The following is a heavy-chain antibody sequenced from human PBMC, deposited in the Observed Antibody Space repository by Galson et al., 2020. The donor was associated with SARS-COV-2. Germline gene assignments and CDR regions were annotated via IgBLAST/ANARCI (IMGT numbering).Heavy chain of an antibody. CDR3: ARVAGIEGAPSLFDF. J-gene: IGHJ4*02. Sequence: ASVKVSCKASGYTFTGYYMHWVRQAPGQGLEWMGRINPNSGGTNYAQTFQGRVTMTRDTSINTAYMELSSLRSDDTAVYYCARVAGIEGAPSLFDFWSQGTQVTVSS. CDR1: GYTFTGYY. D-gene: IGHD1-26*01. V-gene: IGHV1-2*06. CDR2: INPNSGGT.